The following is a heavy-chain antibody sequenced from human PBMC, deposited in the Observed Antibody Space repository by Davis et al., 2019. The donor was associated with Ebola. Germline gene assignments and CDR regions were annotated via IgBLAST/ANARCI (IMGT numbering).Heavy chain of an antibody. V-gene: IGHV3-21*01. J-gene: IGHJ6*02. CDR2: ISSSSSYI. D-gene: IGHD2-2*01. CDR3: ARFCSSTSCYLGYYYYGMDV. Sequence: GESLKISCAASGFTFSSYSMNWVRQAPGKGLEWVSSISSSSSYIYYADSVKGRFTISRDNAKNSLYLQMNSLRAEDTAVYYCARFCSSTSCYLGYYYYGMDVWGQGTTVTVSS. CDR1: GFTFSSYS.